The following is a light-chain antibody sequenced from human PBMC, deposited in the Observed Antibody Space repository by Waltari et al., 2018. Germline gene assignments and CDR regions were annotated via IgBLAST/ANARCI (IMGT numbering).Light chain of an antibody. CDR3: QQRSNLPLT. V-gene: IGKV3-11*01. J-gene: IGKJ4*01. CDR1: QGVSRY. CDR2: DAP. Sequence: EIVLTQSPATLSLSPGERATLSCGASQGVSRYLAWYQQRPGQAPRPLIYDAPNRATGIPARFSGSGSETDFTLTISSLEPEDFAVYYCQQRSNLPLTFGGGTKVEIK.